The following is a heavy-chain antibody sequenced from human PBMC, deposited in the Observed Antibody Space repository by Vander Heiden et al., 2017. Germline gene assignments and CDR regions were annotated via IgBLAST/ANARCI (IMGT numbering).Heavy chain of an antibody. D-gene: IGHD2-15*01. J-gene: IGHJ4*02. V-gene: IGHV3-53*01. CDR3: ARTLPPGQFDY. Sequence: EVQLVESGGGLIQPWGSLRLSCAASGFTVSSNYMSWVRQAPGKGLEWVSVIYSGGSTYYADSVKGRFTIARDNAKNTLYIQMNRLRAEDTAVYYCARTLPPGQFDYWGQGTLVTVSS. CDR1: GFTVSSNY. CDR2: IYSGGST.